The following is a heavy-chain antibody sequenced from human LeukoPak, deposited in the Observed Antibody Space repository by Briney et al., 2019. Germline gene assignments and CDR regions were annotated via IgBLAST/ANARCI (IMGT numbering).Heavy chain of an antibody. J-gene: IGHJ3*02. D-gene: IGHD3-10*01. CDR1: GGSISSYY. Sequence: PSETLSLTCTVSGGSISSYYWSWIRQLPGKGLEWIGYIYYSGSTNYNPSLKSRVTISVDTSKNQFCLKLSSVTAADTAVYYCARHRLLWFGELKAFDIWGQGTMVTVSS. CDR2: IYYSGST. V-gene: IGHV4-59*08. CDR3: ARHRLLWFGELKAFDI.